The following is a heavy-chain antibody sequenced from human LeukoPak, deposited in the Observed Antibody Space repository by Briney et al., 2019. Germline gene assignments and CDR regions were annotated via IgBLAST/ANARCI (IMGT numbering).Heavy chain of an antibody. D-gene: IGHD1-26*01. CDR1: GGSSSGYY. Sequence: SETLSLTCAVYGGSSSGYYWSWIRQPPGKGLEWIGEINHSGSTNYNPSLKSRVTISVDTSKNQFSLKLSSVTAADTAVYYCARRFRGSYYVRKNWFDPWGQGTLVTVSS. V-gene: IGHV4-34*01. CDR3: ARRFRGSYYVRKNWFDP. CDR2: INHSGST. J-gene: IGHJ5*02.